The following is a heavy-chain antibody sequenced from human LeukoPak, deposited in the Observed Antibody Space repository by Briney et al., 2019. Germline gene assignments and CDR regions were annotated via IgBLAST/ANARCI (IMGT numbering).Heavy chain of an antibody. CDR1: GFTFSSYA. J-gene: IGHJ4*02. CDR2: ISHDGSDK. Sequence: PGGSLRLSCAASGFTFSSYAMSWVRQAPGKGLEWVAVISHDGSDKHCTDSVKGRFTISRDNSRNTLYLQMNSLRAEDTAVYYCAREPGPGYFDYWGQGTLVTVSS. D-gene: IGHD1-14*01. CDR3: AREPGPGYFDY. V-gene: IGHV3-30-3*01.